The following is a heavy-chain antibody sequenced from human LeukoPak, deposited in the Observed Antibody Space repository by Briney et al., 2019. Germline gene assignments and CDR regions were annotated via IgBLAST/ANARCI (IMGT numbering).Heavy chain of an antibody. CDR1: GYTFTSYY. V-gene: IGHV1-46*01. CDR3: ARPSIVGDFDY. D-gene: IGHD1-26*01. CDR2: INPSGGST. J-gene: IGHJ4*02. Sequence: ASVKVSCKASGYTFTSYYMHWVRQAPGQGLEWMGIINPSGGSTSYAQKFQGRVTMTRDTSTCTVYMELSSLRSEDTAVYYCARPSIVGDFDYWGQGTLVTVSS.